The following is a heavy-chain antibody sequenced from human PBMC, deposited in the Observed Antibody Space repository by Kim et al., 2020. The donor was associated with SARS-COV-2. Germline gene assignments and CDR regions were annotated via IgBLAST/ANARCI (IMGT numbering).Heavy chain of an antibody. V-gene: IGHV4-31*03. J-gene: IGHJ3*02. CDR2: IYYSGTT. Sequence: SETLSLTCTVSGGSISSGGYYWSWIRQHPGKGLEGIGYIYYSGTTYYNPSLKSRLTISLDTSKNPFSLKLSSVTAADTAVYYCASANSKYRDYSVEGFAIWGQGTMVTVSS. CDR1: GGSISSGGYY. D-gene: IGHD4-4*01. CDR3: ASANSKYRDYSVEGFAI.